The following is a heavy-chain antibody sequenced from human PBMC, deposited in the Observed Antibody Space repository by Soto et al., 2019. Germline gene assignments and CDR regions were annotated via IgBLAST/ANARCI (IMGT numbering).Heavy chain of an antibody. CDR3: AAGNVDSMLES. V-gene: IGHV4-4*02. D-gene: IGHD3-3*01. CDR2: IYHSGGT. Sequence: QVQLQESGPGLVKPSGTLSVTCAASGGSISSRDWWTWVRQAPGKGLEWIGKIYHSGGTNYSPSLKSRVTISIDKARKSFSLDLSSVTAADTAVYFCAAGNVDSMLESLGRGALVTVSS. CDR1: GGSISSRDW. J-gene: IGHJ4*02.